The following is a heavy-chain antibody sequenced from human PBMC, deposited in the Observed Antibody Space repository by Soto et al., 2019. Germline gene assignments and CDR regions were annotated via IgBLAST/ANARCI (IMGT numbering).Heavy chain of an antibody. D-gene: IGHD6-13*01. CDR1: GFTFSSYS. J-gene: IGHJ4*02. CDR2: ISSSSSYI. Sequence: GGSLRLSCAASGFTFSSYSMNWVRQAPGKGLEWVSSISSSSSYIYYADSVKGRFTISRDNAKNSLYLQMNSLRAEDTAVYYCANAIAVAGPTQDWGQGTLVTVSS. V-gene: IGHV3-21*01. CDR3: ANAIAVAGPTQD.